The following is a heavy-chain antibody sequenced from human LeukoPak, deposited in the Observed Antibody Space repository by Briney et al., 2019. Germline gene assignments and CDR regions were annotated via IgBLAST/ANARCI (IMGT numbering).Heavy chain of an antibody. V-gene: IGHV1-58*02. Sequence: SVKVSCKASGFTFRGSAMQWARQARGQRLEWLGWIIIDSGNTHYVEKVQERVTITRDISTNTAYMELSSLTSEDTAVYYCARVGRYAIAVAVPDAFDIWGQGTMVTVSS. J-gene: IGHJ3*02. CDR3: ARVGRYAIAVAVPDAFDI. CDR2: IIIDSGNT. CDR1: GFTFRGSA. D-gene: IGHD6-19*01.